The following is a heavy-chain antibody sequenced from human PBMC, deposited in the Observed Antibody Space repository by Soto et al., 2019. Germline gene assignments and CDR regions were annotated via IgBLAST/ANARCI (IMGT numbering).Heavy chain of an antibody. CDR3: TRHRASGPLYYYYMDV. Sequence: PGGSLRLSFAASGFTFSGSAMHWVRQASGKGLEWVGRIRSKANSYATAYAASVKGRFTISRDDSKNTAYLQMNSLKTEDTAVYYCTRHRASGPLYYYYMDVWGKGTTVTVSS. J-gene: IGHJ6*03. V-gene: IGHV3-73*01. D-gene: IGHD3-10*01. CDR2: IRSKANSYAT. CDR1: GFTFSGSA.